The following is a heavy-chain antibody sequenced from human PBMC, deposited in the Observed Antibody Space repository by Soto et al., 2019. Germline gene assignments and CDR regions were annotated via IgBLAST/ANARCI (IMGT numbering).Heavy chain of an antibody. CDR3: ARDLYYYDSSGYQDVVVQYHY. Sequence: GGSLRLSCAASGFTFSSYAMHWVRQAPGKGLEWVAVISYDGSNKYYADSVKGRFTISRDNSKNTLYLQMNSLRAEDTAVYYCARDLYYYDSSGYQDVVVQYHYWGQGTLVTVSS. J-gene: IGHJ4*02. CDR1: GFTFSSYA. V-gene: IGHV3-30-3*01. CDR2: ISYDGSNK. D-gene: IGHD3-22*01.